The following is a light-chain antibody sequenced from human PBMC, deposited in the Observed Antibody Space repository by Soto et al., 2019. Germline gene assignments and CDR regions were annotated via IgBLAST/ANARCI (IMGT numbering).Light chain of an antibody. J-gene: IGKJ2*01. CDR1: QSVSSSY. CDR2: GAS. CDR3: HQYGSSPPYT. V-gene: IGKV3-20*01. Sequence: EIVLTQSPGTLSLSPGERATLSCRASQSVSSSYLAWYQQKPGQAPRLLIYGASSRATGIPDRFSGSGAGPDFTLSISRLEREDVAVYYCHQYGSSPPYTFGQGAMLEIK.